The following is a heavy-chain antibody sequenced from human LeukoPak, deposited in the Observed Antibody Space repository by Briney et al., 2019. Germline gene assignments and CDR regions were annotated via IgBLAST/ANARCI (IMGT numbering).Heavy chain of an antibody. Sequence: TGGSLRLSCVASGFTFSSSWMSWVRRAPGKGLEWVANIKQDGTEEYYVDSVRGRFSISKDNAKNSLYLQMNSLRAEDTAVYYCARTYGDPTRDAFDIWGQGTMVTVSS. J-gene: IGHJ3*02. CDR2: IKQDGTEE. CDR1: GFTFSSSW. D-gene: IGHD4-17*01. CDR3: ARTYGDPTRDAFDI. V-gene: IGHV3-7*01.